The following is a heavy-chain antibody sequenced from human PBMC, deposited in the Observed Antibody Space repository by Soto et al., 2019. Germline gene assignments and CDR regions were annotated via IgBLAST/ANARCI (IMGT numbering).Heavy chain of an antibody. J-gene: IGHJ4*02. D-gene: IGHD3-10*01. CDR2: IYHSGST. Sequence: QLQLQESGSGLVKPSQTLSLTCAVSGGSISSGGYSWSWIRQPPGKGLEWIGYIYHSGSTHYNPSAKSRVTIPVDRSKNQFSPNLSSTTAAHTPVYYCARHPRARGYYFDYWCQGALVPVSS. CDR3: ARHPRARGYYFDY. CDR1: GGSISSGGYS. V-gene: IGHV4-30-2*01.